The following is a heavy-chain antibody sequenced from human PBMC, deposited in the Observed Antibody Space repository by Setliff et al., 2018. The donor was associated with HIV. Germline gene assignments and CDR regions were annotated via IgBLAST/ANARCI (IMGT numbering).Heavy chain of an antibody. V-gene: IGHV3-48*04. CDR2: ISSSGFPI. J-gene: IGHJ4*02. CDR3: ARLRINDF. CDR1: GFTFSTYG. Sequence: GGSLRLSCEASGFTFSTYGMNWVRHAPGKGLEWVAQISSSGFPIYYADSVRGRFTISRDNTKNSLYLQMDGLRVEDTAVYYCARLRINDFWGQGTPVTVSS.